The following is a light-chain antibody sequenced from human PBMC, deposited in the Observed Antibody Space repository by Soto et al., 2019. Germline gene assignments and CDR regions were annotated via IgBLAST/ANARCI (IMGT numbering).Light chain of an antibody. Sequence: QPVRNQPASVSGSPGQSIAISCTGTSSDVGGYSYVSWYQQQPGKAPKLVISDVSNRPSGVSDRFSGSKSGNTASLTISGLQTEDEADYYCASYTTSSTYVFGTGTKVTVL. V-gene: IGLV2-14*01. CDR3: ASYTTSSTYV. J-gene: IGLJ1*01. CDR2: DVS. CDR1: SSDVGGYSY.